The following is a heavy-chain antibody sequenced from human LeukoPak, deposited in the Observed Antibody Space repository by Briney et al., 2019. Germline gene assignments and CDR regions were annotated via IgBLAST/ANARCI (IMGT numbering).Heavy chain of an antibody. D-gene: IGHD6-19*01. J-gene: IGHJ4*02. CDR3: ALQIYSSGWYVFDY. CDR1: GFSLSTAGLG. CDR2: IYWDDDN. Sequence: SGPTLVNPTQTLTVTCTFSGFSLSTAGLGVGWIRQPPGKALEWLALIYWDDDNRYSPSLKTRLTFTKDTSKNQVVLTMTNMDPVDTATYYCALQIYSSGWYVFDYWGQGTLVTVSS. V-gene: IGHV2-5*02.